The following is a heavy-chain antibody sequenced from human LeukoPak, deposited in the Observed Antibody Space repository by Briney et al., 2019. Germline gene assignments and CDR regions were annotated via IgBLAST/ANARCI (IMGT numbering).Heavy chain of an antibody. CDR2: IYHSGST. D-gene: IGHD6-19*01. V-gene: IGHV4-38-2*01. CDR3: TGDLPYSSGCSVGN. CDR1: GYSISSGYF. J-gene: IGHJ4*01. Sequence: SETLSLTCGVSGYSISSGYFWGWIRQPPGKGLEWIGSIYHSGSTYYNPSLKSRVTISVDTSKNQFSLKVSSVTAADTAVYYCTGDLPYSSGCSVGNWAHGTLVT.